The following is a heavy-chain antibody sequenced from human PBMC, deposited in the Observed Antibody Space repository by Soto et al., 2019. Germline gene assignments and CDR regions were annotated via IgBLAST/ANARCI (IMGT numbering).Heavy chain of an antibody. CDR1: GFTFSSYS. V-gene: IGHV3-48*01. J-gene: IGHJ6*03. CDR3: ARDQGKVYYYYMDV. Sequence: GGSLRLSCAASGFTFSSYSMNWVRQAPGKGLEWVSYISSSSSTIYYADSVKGRFTISRDNAKNSLYLQMSSLRAEDTAMYYCARDQGKVYYYYMDVWGKGTTVTVSS. CDR2: ISSSSSTI.